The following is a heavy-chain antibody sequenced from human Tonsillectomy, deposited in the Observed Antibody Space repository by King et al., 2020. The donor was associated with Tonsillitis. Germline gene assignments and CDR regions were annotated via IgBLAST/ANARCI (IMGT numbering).Heavy chain of an antibody. V-gene: IGHV4-34*01. CDR3: ARWGSGWYYFDY. D-gene: IGHD6-19*01. CDR2: INHSGST. Sequence: VQLQQWGAGLLKPSETLSLTCAVYGGSFSGYYWSWIRQPPGKGLEWIGEINHSGSTNYNPSLKSRVTMSVDTSKNQFSLKLSSVTAADTAVYYCARWGSGWYYFDYWGQGTWSPSPQ. CDR1: GGSFSGYY. J-gene: IGHJ4*02.